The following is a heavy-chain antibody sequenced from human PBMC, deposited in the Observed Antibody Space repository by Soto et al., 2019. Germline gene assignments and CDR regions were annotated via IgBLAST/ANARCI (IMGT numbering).Heavy chain of an antibody. Sequence: SETLSLTCTVSGGSISSSSYYWGWIRQPPGKGLEWIGSIYYSGSTYYNPSLKSRVTISVDTSKNQFSLKLSSVTAADTAVYYCARHLSSWSGQNRRSMTHFDYWGQGTLVTVSS. CDR3: ARHLSSWSGQNRRSMTHFDY. CDR2: IYYSGST. CDR1: GGSISSSSYY. J-gene: IGHJ4*02. D-gene: IGHD3-22*01. V-gene: IGHV4-39*01.